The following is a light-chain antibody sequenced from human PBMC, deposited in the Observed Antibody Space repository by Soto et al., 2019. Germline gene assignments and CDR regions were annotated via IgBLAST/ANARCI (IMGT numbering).Light chain of an antibody. CDR3: QQYNGYPRT. Sequence: DIQMTQSPSTLSASVGDRVTITCRASQSIGSSLAWYQPKPGKAPNLLISDASSLERGVPSRFNGSRPGTECTLTIRSLQADDVATYYCQQYNGYPRTLSQGTKVDI. V-gene: IGKV1-5*01. CDR2: DAS. CDR1: QSIGSS. J-gene: IGKJ1*01.